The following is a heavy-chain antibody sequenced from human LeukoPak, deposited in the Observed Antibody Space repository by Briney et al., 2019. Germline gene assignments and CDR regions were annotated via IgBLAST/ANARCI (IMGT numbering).Heavy chain of an antibody. CDR1: GGSISSSSYY. V-gene: IGHV4-39*07. D-gene: IGHD3-3*01. Sequence: PSETLSLTCTVSGGSISSSSYYWGWIRQPPGKGLEWIWSIYYSGSTYYNPSLKSRVTISVDTSKNQFSLKLSSVTAADTAVYYCARDPPNTYYDFWSGYRTYYMDVWGKGTTVTVSS. J-gene: IGHJ6*03. CDR2: IYYSGST. CDR3: ARDPPNTYYDFWSGYRTYYMDV.